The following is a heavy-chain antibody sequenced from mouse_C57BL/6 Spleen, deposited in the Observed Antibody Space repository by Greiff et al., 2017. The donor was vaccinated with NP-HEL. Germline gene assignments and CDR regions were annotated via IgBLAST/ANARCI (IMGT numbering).Heavy chain of an antibody. J-gene: IGHJ3*01. CDR3: AIDDYDAWFAY. V-gene: IGHV1-53*01. D-gene: IGHD2-4*01. CDR2: INPSNGGS. CDR1: GSTFTSYW. Sequence: QVQLQQPGTELVKPGASVKLSCKASGSTFTSYWMHWVKQRPGQGLEWIGNINPSNGGSNYNEKFKSKATLTVAKSSSTAYMQLSSLTSEDSAVYYCAIDDYDAWFAYWGQGTLVTVSA.